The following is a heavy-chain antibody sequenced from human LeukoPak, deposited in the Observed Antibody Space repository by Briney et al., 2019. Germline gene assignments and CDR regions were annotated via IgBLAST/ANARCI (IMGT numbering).Heavy chain of an antibody. Sequence: GASVKVSCKASGYTFTGYYMHWVRQAPGQGLEWMGWINPNSGGTNYAQKFQGRVTMTRDTSISTAYMELSRLRSDDTAVYYCARDRAVVPAAFDAFDIWGQGTMVTVSS. CDR2: INPNSGGT. CDR3: ARDRAVVPAAFDAFDI. D-gene: IGHD2-2*01. V-gene: IGHV1-2*02. CDR1: GYTFTGYY. J-gene: IGHJ3*02.